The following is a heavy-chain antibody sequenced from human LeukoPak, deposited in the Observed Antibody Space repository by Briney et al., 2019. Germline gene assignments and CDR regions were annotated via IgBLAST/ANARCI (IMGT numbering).Heavy chain of an antibody. Sequence: GGSLRLSCAASGFTFRNYGMSWVRQAPGKGLEWVSYISSGSSTIYYADSVKGRFSISRDNAKNSLYLQMNSLRAEDTAVYYCARVSRGSGYVLAPYYYYGMDVWGQGTTVTVSS. CDR1: GFTFRNYG. V-gene: IGHV3-48*04. CDR3: ARVSRGSGYVLAPYYYYGMDV. D-gene: IGHD5-12*01. J-gene: IGHJ6*02. CDR2: ISSGSSTI.